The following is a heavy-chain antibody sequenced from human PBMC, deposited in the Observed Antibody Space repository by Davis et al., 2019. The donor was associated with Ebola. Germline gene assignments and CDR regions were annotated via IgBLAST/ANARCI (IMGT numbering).Heavy chain of an antibody. CDR2: IYYSGST. V-gene: IGHV4-61*01. CDR1: GCSVSSGSYY. J-gene: IGHJ5*02. CDR3: ARGGSNWYEDWFDP. D-gene: IGHD6-13*01. Sequence: SETLSLTCTVSGCSVSSGSYYWSCIRQPPGKGLEWIGYIYYSGSTNYNPSLKSRVTISVDTSKNQFSLKLSSVTAADPAVYYCARGGSNWYEDWFDPWGQGTLVTVSS.